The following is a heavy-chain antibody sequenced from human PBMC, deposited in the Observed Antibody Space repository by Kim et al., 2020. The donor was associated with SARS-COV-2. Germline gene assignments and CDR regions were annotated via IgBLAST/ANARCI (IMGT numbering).Heavy chain of an antibody. CDR1: GFTFRSCS. CDR3: AKGGSAVRLTVI. D-gene: IGHD2-21*02. Sequence: GGSLRLSCAGSGFTFRSCSMGWVRQAPGKGLAWVSLITSSGNKTYYTNSVRGRFTISRDNSNNTLYLQMNSLRVDETAVYYCAKGGSAVRLTVIWGQGTMVTVSS. V-gene: IGHV3-23*01. CDR2: ITSSGNKT. J-gene: IGHJ3*02.